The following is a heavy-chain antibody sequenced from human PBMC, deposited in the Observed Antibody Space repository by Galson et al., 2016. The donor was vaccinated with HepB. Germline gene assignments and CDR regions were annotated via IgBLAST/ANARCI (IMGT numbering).Heavy chain of an antibody. Sequence: SETLSLTCDIYGGSFSGYYWSWIRQPPGKGLEWIGEIDHSGSTNYNPSLKSRVLLSVDTSKNQFSLKLSSVTAADTAVYYCSTEYYYYGMDGWGQGTTVTVSS. CDR2: IDHSGST. J-gene: IGHJ6*02. D-gene: IGHD4-17*01. CDR3: STEYYYYGMDG. V-gene: IGHV4-34*01. CDR1: GGSFSGYY.